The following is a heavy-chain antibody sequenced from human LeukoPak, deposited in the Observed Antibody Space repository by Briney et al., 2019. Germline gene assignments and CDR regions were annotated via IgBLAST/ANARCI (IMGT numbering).Heavy chain of an antibody. Sequence: GSLRLSCAASGFTFSSYEMNWVRQAPGKGLEWIGEINHGASARYSPSLKSRVTMSVDTSKNQFSLKLTSVTAADTAIYYCAREIIWGTYRRLYYFDSWGQGTLVTVSS. J-gene: IGHJ4*02. D-gene: IGHD3-16*02. CDR3: AREIIWGTYRRLYYFDS. CDR1: GFTFSSYE. CDR2: INHGASA. V-gene: IGHV4-34*01.